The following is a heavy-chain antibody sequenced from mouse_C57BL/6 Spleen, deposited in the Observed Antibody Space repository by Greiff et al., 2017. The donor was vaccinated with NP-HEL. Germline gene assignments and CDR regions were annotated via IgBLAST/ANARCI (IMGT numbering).Heavy chain of an antibody. J-gene: IGHJ1*03. D-gene: IGHD1-1*02. Sequence: QVQLQQPGAELVKPGASVKLSCKASGYTFTSYWMHWVKQRPGRGLEWIGRIDPHSGGTKYNEKFKSKATLTVDKPSSTAYMQLSSLTSEDSAVYYCAREVAMAYWYFDVWGTGTTGTVSS. CDR3: AREVAMAYWYFDV. V-gene: IGHV1-72*01. CDR2: IDPHSGGT. CDR1: GYTFTSYW.